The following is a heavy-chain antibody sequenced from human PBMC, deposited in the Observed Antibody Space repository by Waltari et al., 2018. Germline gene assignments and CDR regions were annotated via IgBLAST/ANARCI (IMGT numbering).Heavy chain of an antibody. J-gene: IGHJ6*03. Sequence: EVQLVESGGGLVQPGGSLRLSCVGSGFSFSNYEMNWVRQAPGKGMGWNSYISSRSEIIYYADSVKGRATISRDNAKNSLYLEMHNLRAEDTATYFWARDPRATDYYYYMDVWGKGTTVTVSS. V-gene: IGHV3-48*03. CDR1: GFSFSNYE. CDR3: ARDPRATDYYYYMDV. CDR2: ISSRSEII.